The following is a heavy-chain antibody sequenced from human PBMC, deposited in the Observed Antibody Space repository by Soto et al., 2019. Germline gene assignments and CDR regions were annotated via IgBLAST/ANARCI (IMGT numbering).Heavy chain of an antibody. V-gene: IGHV1-69*11. J-gene: IGHJ6*02. CDR2: IVPSLDTT. Sequence: QVHLVQSGTEVKKPGSSVKVSCKASGGTFSSSGFSGVRQAPGQGLEWMGMIVPSLDTTNYAQTFQARVTITADEVTSTAYMELRSLRAEDTAVYYCARWPQPRYTADPYAVDVWGQGTRVIVSS. CDR1: GGTFSSSG. D-gene: IGHD3-16*02. CDR3: ARWPQPRYTADPYAVDV.